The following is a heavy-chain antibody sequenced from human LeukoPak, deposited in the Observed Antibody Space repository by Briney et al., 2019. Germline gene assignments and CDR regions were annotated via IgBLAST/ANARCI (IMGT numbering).Heavy chain of an antibody. CDR3: ARGAPSMVRGVKSRFGYYFDY. CDR2: INHSGST. J-gene: IGHJ4*02. V-gene: IGHV4-34*01. D-gene: IGHD3-10*01. CDR1: GGSFSGYY. Sequence: SETLSLTCAVYGGSFSGYYWSWIRQPPGKGLEWIGEINHSGSTNYNPSLKSRVTISVDTSKNQFSLKLSSVTAADTAVCYCARGAPSMVRGVKSRFGYYFDYWGQGTLVTVSS.